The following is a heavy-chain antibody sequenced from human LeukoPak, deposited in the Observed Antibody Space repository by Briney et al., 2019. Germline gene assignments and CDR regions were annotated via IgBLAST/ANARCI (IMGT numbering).Heavy chain of an antibody. D-gene: IGHD6-13*01. CDR1: GGSISSSSYY. Sequence: SETLSLTCTVSGGSISSSSYYWGWIRQPPGKGLEWIGSIYYSGSTYYNPSLKSRVAISVDTSKNQFSLKLSSVTAADTAVYYCARRAGRAHPKRPGVLDYWGQGTLVTVSS. CDR2: IYYSGST. V-gene: IGHV4-39*07. J-gene: IGHJ4*02. CDR3: ARRAGRAHPKRPGVLDY.